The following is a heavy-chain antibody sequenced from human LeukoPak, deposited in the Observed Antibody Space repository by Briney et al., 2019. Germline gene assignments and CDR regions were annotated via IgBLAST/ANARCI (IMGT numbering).Heavy chain of an antibody. J-gene: IGHJ4*02. V-gene: IGHV3-30*02. CDR3: AKDSPSSWFGEFYYFDY. CDR2: IRYDGSNK. Sequence: GGSLRLSCAASGFTFSSYGMHWVRQAPGKGLEGVAFIRYDGSNKYYADSVKGRFTISRDNSKNTLYLQMNSLRAEDTAVYYCAKDSPSSWFGEFYYFDYWGQGTLVTVSS. D-gene: IGHD3-10*01. CDR1: GFTFSSYG.